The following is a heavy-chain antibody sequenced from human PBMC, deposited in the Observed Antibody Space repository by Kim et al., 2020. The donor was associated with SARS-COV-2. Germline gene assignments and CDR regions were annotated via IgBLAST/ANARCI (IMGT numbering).Heavy chain of an antibody. CDR2: IYYSGST. CDR1: GGSISSYY. CDR3: ASGGYGDDAFDI. D-gene: IGHD5-18*01. Sequence: SETLSLTCTVSGGSISSYYWSWIRQPPGKGLEWIGYIYYSGSTNYNPSLKSRVTISVDTSKNQFSLKLSSVTAADTAVYYCASGGYGDDAFDIWGQGTMVTVSS. J-gene: IGHJ3*02. V-gene: IGHV4-59*01.